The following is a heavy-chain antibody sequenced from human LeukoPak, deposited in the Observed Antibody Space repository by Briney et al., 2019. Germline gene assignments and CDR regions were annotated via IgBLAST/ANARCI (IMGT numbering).Heavy chain of an antibody. V-gene: IGHV4-30-2*01. CDR3: ARRGSGKYFDY. CDR2: IYHSGST. D-gene: IGHD3-10*01. CDR1: GGSISSGGYS. J-gene: IGHJ4*02. Sequence: SETLSLTCAVSGGSISSGGYSWSWIRQPPGKGLEWIGYIYHSGSTYYNPSLKSRVTISVDTSKNQFSLKLSSVTAADTAVYYCARRGSGKYFDYWGQGTLVTVSS.